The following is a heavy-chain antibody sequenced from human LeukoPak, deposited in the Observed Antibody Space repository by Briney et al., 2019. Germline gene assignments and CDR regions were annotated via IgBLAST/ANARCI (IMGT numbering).Heavy chain of an antibody. V-gene: IGHV3-23*01. Sequence: GGSLRLSCAASGFTFSSYAMNWVRQAPGKGLEWVSAISDSGGSTYYADSVKGRFTISRDNSKNTLYLQMNSLRAEDTAVYYCAKGGGWLYYFDYWGQGSLVTVSS. J-gene: IGHJ4*02. CDR2: ISDSGGST. CDR3: AKGGGWLYYFDY. D-gene: IGHD6-19*01. CDR1: GFTFSSYA.